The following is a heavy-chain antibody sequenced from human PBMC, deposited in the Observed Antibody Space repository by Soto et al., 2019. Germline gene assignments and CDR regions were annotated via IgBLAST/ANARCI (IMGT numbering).Heavy chain of an antibody. J-gene: IGHJ6*02. CDR2: MSYDGSNT. CDR3: AKEGSGACRLLYYYGMDV. V-gene: IGHV3-30*18. D-gene: IGHD1-26*01. Sequence: GGSLRLSCAASGVSFSTYGMHWVRQAPGKGLEWVAVMSYDGSNTYYADSVKGRFTISRDNSENTLYLQMNSLRAEETAVYYCAKEGSGACRLLYYYGMDVWGQGSTVTVSS. CDR1: GVSFSTYG.